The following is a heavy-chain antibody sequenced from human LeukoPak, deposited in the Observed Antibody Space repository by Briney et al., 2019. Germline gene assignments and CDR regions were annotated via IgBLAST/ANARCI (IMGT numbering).Heavy chain of an antibody. CDR1: GFTFSSYS. CDR3: ARDPVSGKDYCDSSGYYFFDY. V-gene: IGHV3-21*01. D-gene: IGHD3-22*01. J-gene: IGHJ4*02. CDR2: ISSSSSYI. Sequence: PGGSLRLSCAASGFTFSSYSMNWVRQAPGKGLEWVSSISSSSSYIYYADSVKGRFTISRDNAKNSLYLQMNSLRAEDTAVYYCARDPVSGKDYCDSSGYYFFDYWGQGTLVTVSS.